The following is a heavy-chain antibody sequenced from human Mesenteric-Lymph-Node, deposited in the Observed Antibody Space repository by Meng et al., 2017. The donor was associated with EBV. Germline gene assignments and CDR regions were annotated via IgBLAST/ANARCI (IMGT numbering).Heavy chain of an antibody. Sequence: EHLPHGAAGLWEPSGTLFLTLAVYGGSFSGYDWSWVRQPPGKVLDWIAEINHSASTNDNPSLKSRVTISVDTSKNQFSLKLSSVTAADTAVYYCARVKYYDSRRLSPFDDWGQGTLVTVSS. V-gene: IGHV4-34*01. CDR3: ARVKYYDSRRLSPFDD. D-gene: IGHD3-22*01. J-gene: IGHJ4*02. CDR2: INHSAST. CDR1: GGSFSGYD.